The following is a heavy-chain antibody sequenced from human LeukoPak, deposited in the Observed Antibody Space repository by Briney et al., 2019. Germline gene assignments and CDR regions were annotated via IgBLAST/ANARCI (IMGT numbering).Heavy chain of an antibody. CDR1: GYTFTSYD. D-gene: IGHD3-22*01. CDR2: MNPNSGNT. V-gene: IGHV1-8*01. CDR3: ARRAVHRDRRPRKYYFDY. Sequence: ASVKVSCKASGYTFTSYDINWVRQATGQGLEWMGWMNPNSGNTGYAQKFQGRVTMTRNTSISTAYMELSSLRSEDTAVYYCARRAVHRDRRPRKYYFDYWGQGTLVTVSS. J-gene: IGHJ4*02.